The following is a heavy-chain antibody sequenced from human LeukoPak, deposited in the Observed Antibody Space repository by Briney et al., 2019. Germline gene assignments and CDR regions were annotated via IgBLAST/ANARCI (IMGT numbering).Heavy chain of an antibody. J-gene: IGHJ6*03. V-gene: IGHV3-53*01. CDR2: IYSGGST. CDR1: GFTVSSNY. Sequence: GGSLRLSCAASGFTVSSNYMSWVRQAPGKGPEWVSVIYSGGSTYYADSVKGRFTISRDNSKNTLYLQMTSLRAEDTAVYYCARGRRMIAAATLYYMDVWGKGTTVTVSS. D-gene: IGHD6-13*01. CDR3: ARGRRMIAAATLYYMDV.